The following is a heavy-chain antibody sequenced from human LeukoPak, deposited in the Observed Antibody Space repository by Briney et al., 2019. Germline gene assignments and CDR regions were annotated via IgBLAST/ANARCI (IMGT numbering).Heavy chain of an antibody. D-gene: IGHD5-24*01. Sequence: GGSLRLSCAASGFTFSSYAMHWVRQSPGKGLEWVALTSYDEINKYYADSVKGRFTISRDNSKSTLCLQMNSLRTEDTAIYYCSRARRWLQLDFDCWGQGTLVTVSS. V-gene: IGHV3-30-3*01. CDR3: SRARRWLQLDFDC. CDR1: GFTFSSYA. CDR2: TSYDEINK. J-gene: IGHJ4*02.